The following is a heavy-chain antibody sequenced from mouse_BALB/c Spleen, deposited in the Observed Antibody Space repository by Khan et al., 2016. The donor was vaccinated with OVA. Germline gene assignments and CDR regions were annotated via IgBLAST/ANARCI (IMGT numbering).Heavy chain of an antibody. D-gene: IGHD1-1*01. Sequence: EVKLVESGGGLVQPGGSRKLSCVASGFTFRSFGMHWVRQAPEKGLEWVAYISGDSSTIYYTDTVKGRFTISRDNPKNTLFLQMTSLMSEVMAMYYCARSYFYGYYFDQWGQGTTLTVSS. CDR1: GFTFRSFG. CDR3: ARSYFYGYYFDQ. CDR2: ISGDSSTI. V-gene: IGHV5-17*02. J-gene: IGHJ2*01.